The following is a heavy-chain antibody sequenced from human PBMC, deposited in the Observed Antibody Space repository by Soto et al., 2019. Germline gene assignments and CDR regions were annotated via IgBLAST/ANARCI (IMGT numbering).Heavy chain of an antibody. CDR1: GFTFSSYS. J-gene: IGHJ4*02. Sequence: GGSLRLSCAASGFTFSSYSMNWVRQAPGKGLEWVSSISISSSYIYYADSVKGRFTISRDNAKNSLYLQMNSLRAEDTAVYYCASGYSSGWYPHWGQGTLVTVSS. D-gene: IGHD6-19*01. CDR2: ISISSSYI. CDR3: ASGYSSGWYPH. V-gene: IGHV3-21*01.